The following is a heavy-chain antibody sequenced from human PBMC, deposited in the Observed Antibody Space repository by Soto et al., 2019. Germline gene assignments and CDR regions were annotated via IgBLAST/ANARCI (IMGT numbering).Heavy chain of an antibody. J-gene: IGHJ5*02. CDR3: AKDRALVPAATFRNWFDP. CDR2: ISGSGGST. V-gene: IGHV3-23*01. D-gene: IGHD2-2*01. CDR1: GFTFSNYA. Sequence: EVQLLESGGGLVQPGGSLRLSCAASGFTFSNYAMSCVRQAPGKGLEWVSAISGSGGSTYYADSVKRRFTISRDNSKNTLYLQMNSLRAEDTAVYYCAKDRALVPAATFRNWFDPWGQGTLVTVSS.